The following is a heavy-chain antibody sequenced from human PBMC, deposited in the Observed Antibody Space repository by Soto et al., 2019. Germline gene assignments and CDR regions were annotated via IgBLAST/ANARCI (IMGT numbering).Heavy chain of an antibody. J-gene: IGHJ4*02. CDR1: DGSVSSGSYY. Sequence: SETLSLTCTVSDGSVSSGSYYWTWIRQPPGKGLEWIGYIYSSGSILYNPSLKSRVIISVDQSMNQFSLRLTSVTAADTAVYYCARDSLALFDSWGQGTLVTVSS. V-gene: IGHV4-61*01. CDR3: ARDSLALFDS. D-gene: IGHD5-12*01. CDR2: IYSSGSI.